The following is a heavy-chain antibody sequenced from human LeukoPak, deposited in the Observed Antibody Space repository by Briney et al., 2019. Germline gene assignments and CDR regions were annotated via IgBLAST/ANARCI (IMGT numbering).Heavy chain of an antibody. CDR3: ARLPRYCSGGSCAEGAFDI. V-gene: IGHV4-61*08. CDR2: IYYSGST. D-gene: IGHD2-15*01. CDR1: GGSISSGDYY. J-gene: IGHJ3*02. Sequence: SETLSLTCTVSGGSISSGDYYWSWIRQPPGKGLEWIGNIYYSGSTNYNPSLKSRVTISVDTSKNQFSLKLSSVTAADTAVYYCARLPRYCSGGSCAEGAFDIWGQGTMVTVSS.